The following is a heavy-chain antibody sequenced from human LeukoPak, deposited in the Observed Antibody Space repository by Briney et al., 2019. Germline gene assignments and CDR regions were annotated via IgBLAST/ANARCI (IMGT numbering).Heavy chain of an antibody. CDR3: TASVLYVDTAMEIDY. CDR1: GFTFSGSA. CDR2: IRSKANSYAT. Sequence: PGGSLRLSCAASGFTFSGSAMHWVRQASGKGLEWAGRIRSKANSYATAYAASVKGRFTISRDDSKNTAYLQMNSLKTEDTAVYYCTASVLYVDTAMEIDYWGQGTLVTVSS. D-gene: IGHD5-18*01. V-gene: IGHV3-73*01. J-gene: IGHJ4*02.